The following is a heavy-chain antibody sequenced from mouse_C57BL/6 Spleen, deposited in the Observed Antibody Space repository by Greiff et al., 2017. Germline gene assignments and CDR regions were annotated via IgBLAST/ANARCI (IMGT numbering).Heavy chain of an antibody. V-gene: IGHV5-4*01. Sequence: EVHLVESGGGLVKPGGSLKLSCAASGFTFSSYAMSWVRQTPEKRLEWVATISDGGSYTYYPDNVKGRFTISRDNAKNNLYLQRSHLKSGDTAMYYCARIYYYGSSYDYYAMDYWGQGTSVTVSS. D-gene: IGHD1-1*01. CDR1: GFTFSSYA. CDR2: ISDGGSYT. CDR3: ARIYYYGSSYDYYAMDY. J-gene: IGHJ4*01.